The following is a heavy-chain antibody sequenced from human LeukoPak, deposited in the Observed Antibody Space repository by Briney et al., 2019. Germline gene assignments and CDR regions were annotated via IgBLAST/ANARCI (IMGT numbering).Heavy chain of an antibody. CDR1: GFTYSSYW. D-gene: IGHD5-18*01. V-gene: IGHV3-7*01. J-gene: IGHJ4*02. Sequence: PGGSLRPSCAASGFTYSSYWMSWVRQAPGKGLEWVANIKQDGSEKYYADSVKGRFTISRDNSKNTLYLQMNSLRAEDTAVYYCASYGAGYSYGYGFGWGQGTLVTVSS. CDR2: IKQDGSEK. CDR3: ASYGAGYSYGYGFG.